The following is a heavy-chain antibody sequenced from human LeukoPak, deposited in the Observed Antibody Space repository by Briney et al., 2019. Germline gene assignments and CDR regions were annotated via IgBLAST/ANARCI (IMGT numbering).Heavy chain of an antibody. Sequence: GESLKISCRGSGYNFARFWIGWVRQMPGTGLEWMGIIYPGDSDARYSPSFEGHVTISADKSISTAYLQWSSLKASDTAMYYCARPRSSGSYDPFDYWGQGTLVTVSS. D-gene: IGHD1-26*01. J-gene: IGHJ4*02. CDR1: GYNFARFW. CDR2: IYPGDSDA. V-gene: IGHV5-51*01. CDR3: ARPRSSGSYDPFDY.